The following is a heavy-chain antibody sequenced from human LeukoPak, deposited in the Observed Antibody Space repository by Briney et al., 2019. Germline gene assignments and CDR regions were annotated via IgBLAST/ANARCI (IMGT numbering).Heavy chain of an antibody. CDR2: IYYSGST. V-gene: IGHV4-31*03. CDR3: ARMNHYDSSGYPMYYFDY. D-gene: IGHD3-22*01. Sequence: SETLSLTCTVSGGSISSGGYYWSWIRQRPGKGLEWIGYIYYSGSTYYNPSLKSRVTISVDTSKNQFSLKLSSVTAADTAVYYCARMNHYDSSGYPMYYFDYWGQGTLVTVSS. J-gene: IGHJ4*02. CDR1: GGSISSGGYY.